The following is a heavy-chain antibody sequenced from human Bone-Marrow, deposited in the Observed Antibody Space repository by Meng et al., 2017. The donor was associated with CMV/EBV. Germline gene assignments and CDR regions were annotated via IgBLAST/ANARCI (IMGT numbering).Heavy chain of an antibody. J-gene: IGHJ6*02. CDR2: INPIFGTA. CDR1: GDTFSSYA. Sequence: SVKVSCKASGDTFSSYAISWVRQAPGQGLEWMGGINPIFGTANYAQKFQGRVTITTDESTSTAYMELSSLRSEDTAVYYCARRLGDRENYYYGMDVWGQGTTVTVSS. V-gene: IGHV1-69*05. CDR3: ARRLGDRENYYYGMDV. D-gene: IGHD3-16*01.